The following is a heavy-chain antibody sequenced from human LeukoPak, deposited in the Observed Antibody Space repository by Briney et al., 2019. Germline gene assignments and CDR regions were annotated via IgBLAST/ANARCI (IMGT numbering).Heavy chain of an antibody. CDR3: ARGPYGDYWGAFDI. V-gene: IGHV7-4-1*02. CDR2: INTNTGNP. CDR1: GYTFTSYA. D-gene: IGHD4-17*01. J-gene: IGHJ3*02. Sequence: GASVKVSCKASGYTFTSYAMNWVRQAPGQGLEWMGWINTNTGNPTYAQGFTGRFVFSLDTSVSTAYLQISSLKAEDTAVYYCARGPYGDYWGAFDIWGQGTMVTVSS.